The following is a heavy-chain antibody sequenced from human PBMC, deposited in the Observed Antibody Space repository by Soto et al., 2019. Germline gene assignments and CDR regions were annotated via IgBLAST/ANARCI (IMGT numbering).Heavy chain of an antibody. CDR2: IIPTLHIA. J-gene: IGHJ4*02. Sequence: QVQLVQSGAEVKKPGSSVKVSCKASGGSFSSYTFSWVRQAPGQGLEWMGRIIPTLHIANYAQRFQGRVTITADESTSTAYMELSRLRSEDTAVYYCARDRDDYGSGNYYNRIDFWGQGTLVTVSS. D-gene: IGHD3-10*01. CDR3: ARDRDDYGSGNYYNRIDF. V-gene: IGHV1-69*08. CDR1: GGSFSSYT.